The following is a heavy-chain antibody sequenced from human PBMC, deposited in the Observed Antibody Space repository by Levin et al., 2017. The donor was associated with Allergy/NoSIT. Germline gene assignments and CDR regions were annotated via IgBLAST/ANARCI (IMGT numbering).Heavy chain of an antibody. CDR1: GYTFTSYD. CDR2: MNPNSGNT. Sequence: ASVKVSCKASGYTFTSYDINWVRQATGQGLEWMGWMNPNSGNTGYAQKFQGRVTMTRNTSISTAYMELSSLRSEDTAVYYCARGWGLEGSGTIAFDIWGQGTMVTVSS. D-gene: IGHD1/OR15-1a*01. V-gene: IGHV1-8*01. J-gene: IGHJ3*02. CDR3: ARGWGLEGSGTIAFDI.